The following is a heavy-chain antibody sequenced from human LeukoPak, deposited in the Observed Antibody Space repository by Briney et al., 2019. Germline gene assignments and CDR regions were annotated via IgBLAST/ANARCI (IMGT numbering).Heavy chain of an antibody. J-gene: IGHJ4*02. D-gene: IGHD4-23*01. CDR2: ISSSSSTI. CDR1: GFTFSSYS. CDR3: ARANYGGTSRAPQGY. Sequence: GGSLRLSCAASGFTFSSYSMNWVRQAPGKGLEWVSYISSSSSTIYYADSVKGRFTISRDNAKNSLYLQMNSLRAEDTAVYYCARANYGGTSRAPQGYWGQGTLVTVSS. V-gene: IGHV3-48*04.